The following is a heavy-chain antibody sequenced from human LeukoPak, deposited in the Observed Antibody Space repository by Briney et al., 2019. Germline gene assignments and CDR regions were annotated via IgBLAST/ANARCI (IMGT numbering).Heavy chain of an antibody. CDR1: GFTFSSYA. Sequence: GRSLRLSCAASGFTFSSYAMHWVRQAPGKGLEWVAVISYDGSNKYYADSVEGRFTISRDNSKNTLYLQMNSLRAEDTAVYYCARSTLPWGYYNVFDYWGQGTLVTVSS. V-gene: IGHV3-30*04. CDR2: ISYDGSNK. J-gene: IGHJ4*02. D-gene: IGHD3-9*01. CDR3: ARSTLPWGYYNVFDY.